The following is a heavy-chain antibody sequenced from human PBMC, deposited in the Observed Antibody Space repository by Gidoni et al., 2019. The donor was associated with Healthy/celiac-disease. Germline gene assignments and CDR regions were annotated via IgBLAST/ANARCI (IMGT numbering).Heavy chain of an antibody. CDR3: AKDRIVVVPAASGGWYFDL. V-gene: IGHV3-23*01. Sequence: EVQLLESGGGLVQPGGSLRLSCAASGFTFSSYAMSWVRQAPGKGLAWVAAICGSGGSTYYADSVKGRFTISRDNSKNTLYLQMNSLRAEDTAVYYCAKDRIVVVPAASGGWYFDLWGRGTLVTVSS. J-gene: IGHJ2*01. CDR2: ICGSGGST. D-gene: IGHD2-2*01. CDR1: GFTFSSYA.